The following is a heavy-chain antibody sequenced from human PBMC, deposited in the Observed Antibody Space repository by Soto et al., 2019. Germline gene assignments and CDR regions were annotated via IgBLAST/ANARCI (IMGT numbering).Heavy chain of an antibody. CDR2: IYHSGST. CDR1: GGSINSGGYS. Sequence: PSETLSLTCAVSGGSINSGGYSWSWIRQPPGKGLEWIGYIYHSGSTYYNPSLKSRVTISVDRSKNQFSLKLSSVTAADTAVYYCAREAMVRLYGMDVWGQGTTVTVSS. V-gene: IGHV4-30-2*01. J-gene: IGHJ6*02. D-gene: IGHD3-10*01. CDR3: AREAMVRLYGMDV.